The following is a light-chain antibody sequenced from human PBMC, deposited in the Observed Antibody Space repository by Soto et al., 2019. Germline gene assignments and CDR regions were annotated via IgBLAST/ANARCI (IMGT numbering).Light chain of an antibody. J-gene: IGKJ1*01. CDR1: QSVLYSSNHQNY. CDR3: QQHYSTPLT. Sequence: DIVMTQSPDSLAVSLGERATINCKSSQSVLYSSNHQNYLAWYQQKPGQPPKLLIYWASIRESGVPDRFSGRGSWTDFTLTISSLQAEDVAVYYCQQHYSTPLTFGQGTKVEIK. CDR2: WAS. V-gene: IGKV4-1*01.